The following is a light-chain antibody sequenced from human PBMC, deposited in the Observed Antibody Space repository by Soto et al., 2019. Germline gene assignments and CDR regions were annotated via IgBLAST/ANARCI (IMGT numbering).Light chain of an antibody. CDR2: ATS. J-gene: IGKJ5*01. CDR3: QQYRMSPNT. Sequence: EIVMTQSPATLSMSPWERATLSCRASQNVNSYLAWYQQKPGQAPRLLIYATSNRATGIPDRFSGSGSGTDFSLTIRGLKPEDFAVYYCQQYRMSPNTFGQGTRLEIK. V-gene: IGKV3-20*01. CDR1: QNVNSY.